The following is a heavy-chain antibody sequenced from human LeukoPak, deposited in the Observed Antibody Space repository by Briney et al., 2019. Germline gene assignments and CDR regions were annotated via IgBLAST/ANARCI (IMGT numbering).Heavy chain of an antibody. V-gene: IGHV4-39*01. J-gene: IGHJ3*02. CDR2: IYYSGST. CDR3: ARHPVPAAKKAFDI. CDR1: GGSISSSSYY. D-gene: IGHD2-2*01. Sequence: PSETLSLTCTVSGGSISSSSYYWGWIRQPPGKGLEWIGSIYYSGSTYYNPSLKSRVTIPVDTSKNQFSLKLSSVTAADTAVYYCARHPVPAAKKAFDIWGQGTMVTVSS.